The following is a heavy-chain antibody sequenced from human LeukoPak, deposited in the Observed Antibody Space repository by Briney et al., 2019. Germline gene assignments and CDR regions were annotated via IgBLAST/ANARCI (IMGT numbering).Heavy chain of an antibody. CDR2: IYYSGST. J-gene: IGHJ4*02. D-gene: IGHD4-17*01. V-gene: IGHV4-59*01. CDR1: GGSISSYY. Sequence: SETLSLTCTVSGGSISSYYWSWIRQPPGKGLEWIGYIYYSGSTNYNPSLKSRVTISVDTSKNQFSLKLSSVTAADTAVYYCARGGVDYGDYDMWGQGTLVTVSS. CDR3: ARGGVDYGDYDM.